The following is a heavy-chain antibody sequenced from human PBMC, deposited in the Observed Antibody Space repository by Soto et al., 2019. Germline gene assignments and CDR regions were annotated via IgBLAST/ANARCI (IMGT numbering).Heavy chain of an antibody. V-gene: IGHV3-30*18. Sequence: GGSLRLSCAASGFTFSIYGLYWVRQAPGKGLEWVAVMSYDGSKKSYADSVKGRFTISRDNSKNTPYLQMNSLRPEDTALYYCANFLMDCYSHYGTDVWCPGPMVTV. CDR3: ANFLMDCYSHYGTDV. J-gene: IGHJ6*02. CDR2: MSYDGSKK. D-gene: IGHD2-8*01. CDR1: GFTFSIYG.